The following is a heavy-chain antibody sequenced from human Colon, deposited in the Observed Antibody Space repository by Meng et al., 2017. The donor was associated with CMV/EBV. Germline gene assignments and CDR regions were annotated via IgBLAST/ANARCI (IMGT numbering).Heavy chain of an antibody. Sequence: GSLRLSCNVSGYSISSGYYWGWIRQPPGKGLEWIGSIYYSGSTYYNPSLKSRVTISVDTSKNQFSLKLSSVTAADTAVYYCARLPHYYDRYYFDYWGQGTLVTVSS. D-gene: IGHD3-22*01. V-gene: IGHV4-38-2*02. CDR1: GYSISSGYY. CDR3: ARLPHYYDRYYFDY. CDR2: IYYSGST. J-gene: IGHJ4*02.